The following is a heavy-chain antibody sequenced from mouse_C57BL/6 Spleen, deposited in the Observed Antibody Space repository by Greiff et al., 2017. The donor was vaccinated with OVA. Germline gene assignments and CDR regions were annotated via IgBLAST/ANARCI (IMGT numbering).Heavy chain of an antibody. Sequence: EVQRVESGGGLVQPGGSLSLSCAASGFTFTDYYMSWVRQPPGQALEWLGFIRNKANGYTTEYSASVKGRFTISRDNPQSILYLQMKALRAEDSATYYCASLYCNLYYYAMDYWGQGTSVTVSS. CDR2: IRNKANGYTT. V-gene: IGHV7-3*01. CDR1: GFTFTDYY. J-gene: IGHJ4*01. CDR3: ASLYCNLYYYAMDY. D-gene: IGHD2-1*01.